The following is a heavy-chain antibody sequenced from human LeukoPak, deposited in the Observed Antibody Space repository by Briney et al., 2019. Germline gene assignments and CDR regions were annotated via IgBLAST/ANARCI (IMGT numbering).Heavy chain of an antibody. CDR2: VNRARYT. D-gene: IGHD6-25*01. CDR1: SSSFSGYS. Sequence: PSETLSLTCAVHSSSFSGYSWSWLRQSPGQGLEWFGGVNRARYTIYNPSLKSRVKISTDTYTPQFSLRLSSVTVADTAVYFCARERGGSDYNLFDPWSQGTLVTVSS. CDR3: ARERGGSDYNLFDP. V-gene: IGHV4-34*01. J-gene: IGHJ5*02.